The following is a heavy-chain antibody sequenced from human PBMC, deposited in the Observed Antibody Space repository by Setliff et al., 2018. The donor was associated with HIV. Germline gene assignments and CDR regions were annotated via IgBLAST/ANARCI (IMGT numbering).Heavy chain of an antibody. J-gene: IGHJ5*02. Sequence: SETLSLTCTISGGSFGVYRWSWIRQSAGRGLEWIGRIDSSGTTDYKPSLKGRVAISVDTSSNQFSLRVTSVTAAATAVYFCARDRHSSGLGSYGPWGPGILVTVSS. CDR3: ARDRHSSGLGSYGP. CDR1: GGSFGVYR. V-gene: IGHV4-4*07. D-gene: IGHD3-10*01. CDR2: IDSSGTT.